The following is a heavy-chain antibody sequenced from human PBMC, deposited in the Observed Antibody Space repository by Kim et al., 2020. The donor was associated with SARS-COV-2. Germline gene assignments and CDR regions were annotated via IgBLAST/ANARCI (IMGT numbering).Heavy chain of an antibody. CDR1: GFTFSSYA. CDR3: ASITMVRGPDAFDI. Sequence: GGSLRLSCAASGFTFSSYAMHWVRQAPGKGLEWVAVISYDGSNKYYADSVKGRFTISRDNSKNTLYLQMNSLRAEDTAVYYCASITMVRGPDAFDIWGQGTMVTVSS. CDR2: ISYDGSNK. D-gene: IGHD3-10*01. J-gene: IGHJ3*02. V-gene: IGHV3-30*04.